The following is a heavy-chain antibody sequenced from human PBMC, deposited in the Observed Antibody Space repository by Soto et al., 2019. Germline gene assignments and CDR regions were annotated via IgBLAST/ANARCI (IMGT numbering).Heavy chain of an antibody. Sequence: PGGSLRLSCAAAGFTFSSYSMNWVRQAPGKGLEWVSYISSSSSTIYYADSVKGRFTISRDNAKNSLYLQMNSLRAEDTAVYYCARAAPRYCSGGSCYSGRDYWGQGTLVTVSS. J-gene: IGHJ4*02. D-gene: IGHD2-15*01. CDR2: ISSSSSTI. CDR1: GFTFSSYS. CDR3: ARAAPRYCSGGSCYSGRDY. V-gene: IGHV3-48*01.